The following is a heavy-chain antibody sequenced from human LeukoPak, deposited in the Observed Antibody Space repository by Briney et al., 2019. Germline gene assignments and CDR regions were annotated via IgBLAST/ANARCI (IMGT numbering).Heavy chain of an antibody. Sequence: GRSLRLSCAASGFTFSSYAMSWVCQAPGKGLEWVSVSVISGSGGGSGGSTYYADSVKGRFTISRDDSKNTLYLQMNNLRVEDTAVYYCAKHRSGIAASGSNYWGQGTLVSVSS. V-gene: IGHV3-23*01. CDR3: AKHRSGIAASGSNY. J-gene: IGHJ4*02. CDR1: GFTFSSYA. D-gene: IGHD6-13*01. CDR2: ISGSGGGSGGST.